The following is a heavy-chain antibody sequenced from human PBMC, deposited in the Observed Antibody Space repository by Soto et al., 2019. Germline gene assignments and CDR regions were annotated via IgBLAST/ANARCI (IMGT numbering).Heavy chain of an antibody. D-gene: IGHD2-2*01. J-gene: IGHJ5*02. CDR1: GGSISSGGYS. CDR2: IYHSGST. Sequence: SETLSLTCAVSGGSISSGGYSWSWIRQPPGKGLEWIGYIYHSGSTYYNPSLKSRVTISVDRSKNQFSLKLSSVTAADTAVYYCARGTRDIVVVPAASSSWFDPWGQGTLVTVSS. V-gene: IGHV4-30-2*01. CDR3: ARGTRDIVVVPAASSSWFDP.